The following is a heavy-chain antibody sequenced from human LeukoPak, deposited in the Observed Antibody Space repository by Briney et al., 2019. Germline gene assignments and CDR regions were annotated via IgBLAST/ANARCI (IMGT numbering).Heavy chain of an antibody. D-gene: IGHD3-22*01. CDR3: AKSAYYDSSGYYREWYFAY. V-gene: IGHV3-23*01. CDR2: ITDGGGST. J-gene: IGHJ4*02. CDR1: KFTFRNYA. Sequence: GGSLRLSCAASKFTFRNYAMSWVRQAPGRGLEWVAAITDGGGSTYYTDSVKGRFTISRDNSKNTLYLQMNSLRAEDTAVYFCAKSAYYDSSGYYREWYFAYWGQGTLVTASS.